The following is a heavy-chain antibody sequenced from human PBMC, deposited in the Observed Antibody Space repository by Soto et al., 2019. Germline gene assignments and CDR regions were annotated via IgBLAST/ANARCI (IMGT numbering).Heavy chain of an antibody. D-gene: IGHD2-21*02. Sequence: GGSLRLSCAASGFTFSSYSMNWVRQAPGKGLEWVSYISSSSSTIYYADSVKGRFTISRDNAKNSLYLQMNSLRDEDTAVYYCARDQGAYCGGDCSPGDTPASGRYYYGMDVWGQGTTVTVSS. CDR1: GFTFSSYS. CDR2: ISSSSSTI. V-gene: IGHV3-48*02. CDR3: ARDQGAYCGGDCSPGDTPASGRYYYGMDV. J-gene: IGHJ6*02.